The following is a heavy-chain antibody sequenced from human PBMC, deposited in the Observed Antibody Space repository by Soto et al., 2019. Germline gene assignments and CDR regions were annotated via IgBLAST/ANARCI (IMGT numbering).Heavy chain of an antibody. V-gene: IGHV5-51*01. D-gene: IGHD6-6*01. CDR2: IYPGDSDT. J-gene: IGHJ6*03. CDR1: GYSFTSYL. CDR3: ARHLRIAARQYYYYMDV. Sequence: GESLKISCKGSGYSFTSYLIGWVRQMPGKGLEWMGIIYPGDSDTRYSPSFQGQVTISADKSISTAYLQWSSLKASDTAMYYCARHLRIAARQYYYYMDVWGKGTTVTVSS.